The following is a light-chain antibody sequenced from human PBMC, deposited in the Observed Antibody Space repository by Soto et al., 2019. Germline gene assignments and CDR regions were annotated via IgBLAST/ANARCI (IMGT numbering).Light chain of an antibody. Sequence: QSALTQPPSASGSPGQSVTISRTGTSSDVGGYNYVSWYQQHPGKAPKLMIYEVSKRPSGVPDRFSGSKSGNTASLTVSGLQAEDEADYYCSSYAGSKGVFGTGTKVTVL. CDR1: SSDVGGYNY. J-gene: IGLJ1*01. V-gene: IGLV2-8*01. CDR3: SSYAGSKGV. CDR2: EVS.